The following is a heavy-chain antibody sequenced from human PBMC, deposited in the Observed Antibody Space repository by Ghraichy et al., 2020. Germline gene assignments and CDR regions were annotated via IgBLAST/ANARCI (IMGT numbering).Heavy chain of an antibody. D-gene: IGHD6-19*01. CDR1: GFTFSSYG. V-gene: IGHV3-30*02. CDR2: IRYDGSNK. Sequence: GGSLRLSCAASGFTFSSYGMHWVRQAPGKGLEWVAFIRYDGSNKYYADSVKGRFTISRDNSKNTLYLQMNSLRAEDTAVYYCAKVEWSSGWPYYYYYGMDVWGQGTTVTVSS. CDR3: AKVEWSSGWPYYYYYGMDV. J-gene: IGHJ6*02.